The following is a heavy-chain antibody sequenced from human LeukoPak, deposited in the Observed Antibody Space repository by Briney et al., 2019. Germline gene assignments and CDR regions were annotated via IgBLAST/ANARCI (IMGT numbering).Heavy chain of an antibody. CDR3: ARGRSANDRLYYFDY. CDR1: GFTFSSYG. J-gene: IGHJ4*02. CDR2: IRYDGSNK. D-gene: IGHD1-1*01. V-gene: IGHV3-30*02. Sequence: PGGSLRLSCAASGFTFSSYGMHWVRQAPGKGLEWVAFIRYDGSNKYYADSVKGRFTFSRDNSKNTLYLQMNSLRAEDTAVYYCARGRSANDRLYYFDYWGQGTLVAVSS.